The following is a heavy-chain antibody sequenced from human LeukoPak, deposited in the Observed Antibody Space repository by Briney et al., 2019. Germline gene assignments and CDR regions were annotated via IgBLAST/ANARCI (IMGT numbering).Heavy chain of an antibody. V-gene: IGHV4-39*01. CDR2: TYYSGST. J-gene: IGHJ5*02. CDR1: GGSISSSSYY. D-gene: IGHD6-19*01. CDR3: ARRRSVNSSGREWFDP. Sequence: SETLSLTCTVSGGSISSSSYYWGWIRQPPGKGLEWIGSTYYSGSTYYNPSLKSRVTISVDTSKNQFSLKLSSVTAADTAVYYCARRRSVNSSGREWFDPWGQGTLVTVSS.